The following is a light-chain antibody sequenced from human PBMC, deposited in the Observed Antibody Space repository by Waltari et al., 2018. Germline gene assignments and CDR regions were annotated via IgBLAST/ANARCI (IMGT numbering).Light chain of an antibody. CDR1: GSNIGSKT. CDR2: INN. Sequence: QSVLTQPPSASGTPGQRVTISCSGSGSNIGSKTVNWYQQFPGPAPKLLVYINNQRPSWVPYRFSGSKSGTSASLAISGLQSEDEADYYCAAWDDSLNTWVFGGGTKLTVL. V-gene: IGLV1-44*01. CDR3: AAWDDSLNTWV. J-gene: IGLJ3*02.